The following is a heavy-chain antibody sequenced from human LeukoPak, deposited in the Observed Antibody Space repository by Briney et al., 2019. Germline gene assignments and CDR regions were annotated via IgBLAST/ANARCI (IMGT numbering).Heavy chain of an antibody. V-gene: IGHV1-24*01. CDR1: GYTLTELS. D-gene: IGHD1-26*01. CDR2: FDPEDGET. CDR3: ATSGSQTDYYYYYMDV. J-gene: IGHJ6*03. Sequence: GASVKVSCKVSGYTLTELSMHCVRQAPGKGREWRGGFDPEDGETIYAQKFQGRVTMTEDTSTDTAYMELSSLRSEDTAVYYCATSGSQTDYYYYYMDVWGKGTTVTVSS.